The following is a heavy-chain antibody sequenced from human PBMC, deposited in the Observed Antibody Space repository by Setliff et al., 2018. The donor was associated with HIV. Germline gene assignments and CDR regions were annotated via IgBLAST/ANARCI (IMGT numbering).Heavy chain of an antibody. CDR2: ISDGGGGT. Sequence: GGSLRLSCAASGFTFNNYAMIWVRQAPGKGLEWVSAISDGGGGTDYADSVKGRFTISRDNSRNMLYLQMNSLSADDTAVYYCVRGSGYYYFDNWGQGALVTVSS. CDR3: VRGSGYYYFDN. CDR1: GFTFNNYA. J-gene: IGHJ4*02. V-gene: IGHV3-23*01. D-gene: IGHD3-22*01.